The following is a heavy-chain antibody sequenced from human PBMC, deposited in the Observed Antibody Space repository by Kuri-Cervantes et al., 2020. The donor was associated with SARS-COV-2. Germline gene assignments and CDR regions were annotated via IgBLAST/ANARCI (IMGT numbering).Heavy chain of an antibody. Sequence: SETLSLTCTVSGGSISSYYWSWIRQPPGKGLEWIGHIYYSGSTNYNPSLKSRVTISVDTSKNQFSLKLSSVTAADTAVYYCARVSRPYYFDYWGQGTLVTVSS. V-gene: IGHV4-59*01. CDR3: ARVSRPYYFDY. CDR1: GGSISSYY. CDR2: IYYSGST. J-gene: IGHJ4*02.